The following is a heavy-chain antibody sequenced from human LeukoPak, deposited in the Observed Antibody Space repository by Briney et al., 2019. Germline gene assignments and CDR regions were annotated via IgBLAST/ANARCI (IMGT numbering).Heavy chain of an antibody. J-gene: IGHJ5*02. CDR1: GGSISSGRYS. V-gene: IGHV4-30-2*01. CDR2: IYHSGST. Sequence: SETLSLTCAVSGGSISSGRYSWSWIRQPPGKGLEWIGYIYHSGSTYYNPSLKSRVTISVDRSKNQFSLKLSSVTAADTAVYYCARGTYYFDSSGYYAPWGQGTLVTVSS. D-gene: IGHD3-22*01. CDR3: ARGTYYFDSSGYYAP.